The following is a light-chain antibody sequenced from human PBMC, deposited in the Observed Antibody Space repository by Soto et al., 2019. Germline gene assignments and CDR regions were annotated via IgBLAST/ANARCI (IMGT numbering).Light chain of an antibody. J-gene: IGKJ3*01. V-gene: IGKV3-15*01. Sequence: EIVMTQSPATLSVSPGERATLSCRASQSVSSNLAWYQQKPGQAPRLLIYGASTRATVIPARFSGSGSGTEFTLTISSLQSEDFAVYYCQQYNNWRGTFGPGTKVDIK. CDR3: QQYNNWRGT. CDR1: QSVSSN. CDR2: GAS.